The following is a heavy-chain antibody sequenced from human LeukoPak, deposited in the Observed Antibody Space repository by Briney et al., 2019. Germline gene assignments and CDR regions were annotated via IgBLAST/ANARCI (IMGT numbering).Heavy chain of an antibody. V-gene: IGHV4-59*01. CDR1: GGSISSYY. D-gene: IGHD1-14*01. J-gene: IGHJ5*02. Sequence: SETPSLTCTVSGGSISSYYWSWIRQPPGKGLEWIGYIYYSGSTNYNPSLKSRVTISVDTSKNQFSLKLSSVTAADTAVYYCARDGNGSDPWGQGTLVTVSS. CDR2: IYYSGST. CDR3: ARDGNGSDP.